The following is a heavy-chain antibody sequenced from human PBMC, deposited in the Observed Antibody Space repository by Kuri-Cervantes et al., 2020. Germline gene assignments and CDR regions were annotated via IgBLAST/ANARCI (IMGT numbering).Heavy chain of an antibody. V-gene: IGHV3-66*02. Sequence: GGSLRLSCAASGFTVSSNYMSWVRQAPGKGLEWVSVIYSGGSTYYADSVKGRFTISRDNSKNTLYLQMNSLRAEDTAVYYCARAKLYDAFDVWGLGTMVTVSS. J-gene: IGHJ3*01. CDR2: IYSGGST. CDR3: ARAKLYDAFDV. CDR1: GFTVSSNY. D-gene: IGHD5/OR15-5a*01.